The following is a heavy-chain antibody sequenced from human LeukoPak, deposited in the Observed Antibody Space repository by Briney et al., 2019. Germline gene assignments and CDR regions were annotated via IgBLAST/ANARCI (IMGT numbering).Heavy chain of an antibody. Sequence: GGSLRLSCAASGFTFSNAWMSWVRQAPGKGLEWVGRIKSKTDGGTTDYAAPVKGRFTISRDDSKNTLYLQMNSLKTEDTAVYYCTTDLYYYDSSGYYYALDYWGQGTLVTVSS. CDR1: GFTFSNAW. J-gene: IGHJ4*02. D-gene: IGHD3-22*01. V-gene: IGHV3-15*01. CDR3: TTDLYYYDSSGYYYALDY. CDR2: IKSKTDGGTT.